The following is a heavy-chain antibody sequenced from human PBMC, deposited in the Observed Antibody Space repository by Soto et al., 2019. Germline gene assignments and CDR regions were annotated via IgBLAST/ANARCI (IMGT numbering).Heavy chain of an antibody. CDR2: IYPSGSST. J-gene: IGHJ4*02. CDR3: AREIAVAIHAGIDY. D-gene: IGHD6-19*01. CDR1: GYTFTNYY. V-gene: IGHV1-46*01. Sequence: QVQLVQSGAEVKKPGASVKVSCKASGYTFTNYYMHWVRQAPGQGLEWMGLIYPSGSSTSYTQKFQGRVTMTRDTSTSTVHMELSSLRSEDTAVYYCAREIAVAIHAGIDYWGQGTLVTVSS.